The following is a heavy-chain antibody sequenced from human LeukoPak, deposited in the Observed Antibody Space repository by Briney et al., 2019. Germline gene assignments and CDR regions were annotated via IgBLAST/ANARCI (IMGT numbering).Heavy chain of an antibody. D-gene: IGHD3-10*01. CDR2: ISAYNGNT. V-gene: IGHV1-18*01. Sequence: ASVKVSCKASGYTFTSYGISWVRQAPGQGLVWMGWISAYNGNTNYAQKFQGRVTMTTDTSMSTAYMELTSLRSDDTAVYYCARGDYGSGSFFGGMDVWGQGTTVTVSS. J-gene: IGHJ6*02. CDR1: GYTFTSYG. CDR3: ARGDYGSGSFFGGMDV.